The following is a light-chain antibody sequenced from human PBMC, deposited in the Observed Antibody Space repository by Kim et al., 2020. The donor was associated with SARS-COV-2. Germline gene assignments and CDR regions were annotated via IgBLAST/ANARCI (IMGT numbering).Light chain of an antibody. CDR3: VQGALPHT. J-gene: IGKJ2*01. V-gene: IGKV2-30*01. Sequence: DTVMTQSPLSLPVTLGQPASISCRSSQSLVNRDGNSYLSWFQQRPGQSPRRLIYKVSNRDSGVPERFSGSGSGTDFTLRISRVEAEDVGVYYCVQGALPHTFGEGTKLEI. CDR2: KVS. CDR1: QSLVNRDGNSY.